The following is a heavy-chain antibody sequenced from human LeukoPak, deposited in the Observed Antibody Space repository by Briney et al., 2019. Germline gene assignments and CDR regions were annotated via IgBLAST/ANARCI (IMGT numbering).Heavy chain of an antibody. CDR3: ARWTGASRYFDY. D-gene: IGHD1-26*01. CDR1: GFTFSSNS. Sequence: GGSLRPSCAASGFTFSSNSMHWVRQAPGKGLEWVSSIGSGSTYKYYADSVKVRFTISRDNAKNSLYLQMNSLRDEDTAVYYCARWTGASRYFDYWGQGTLVTVSS. CDR2: IGSGSTYK. J-gene: IGHJ4*02. V-gene: IGHV3-21*01.